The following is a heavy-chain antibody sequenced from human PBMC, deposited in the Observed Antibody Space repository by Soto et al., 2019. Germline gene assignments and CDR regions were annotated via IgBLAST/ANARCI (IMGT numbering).Heavy chain of an antibody. V-gene: IGHV1-18*01. CDR2: ISTYNGNT. CDR3: ARDPYNALMVNAPNLYGMDV. J-gene: IGHJ6*02. Sequence: ASVKVSCKASGYTFTTYDISWVRQAPGQGLEWMGRISTYNGNTNYPQSLQGRLTLTTDTSTTTAYMELRSLRSDDTAVYYCARDPYNALMVNAPNLYGMDVWGQGTTVTVSS. D-gene: IGHD2-8*01. CDR1: GYTFTTYD.